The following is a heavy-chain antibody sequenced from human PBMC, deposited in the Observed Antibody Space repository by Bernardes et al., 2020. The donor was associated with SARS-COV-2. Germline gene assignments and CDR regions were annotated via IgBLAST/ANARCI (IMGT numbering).Heavy chain of an antibody. Sequence: GSLRLSCAASGFTFSSYAMSWVRQAPGKGLEWVSAISGSGGNTYYADSVKGRFTISRDNSKNTLYLQMNSLRAEDTAVYYCAKDSDYDFWSGYPSYGMDVWGQGTTVTVSS. J-gene: IGHJ6*02. D-gene: IGHD3-3*01. CDR1: GFTFSSYA. CDR3: AKDSDYDFWSGYPSYGMDV. CDR2: ISGSGGNT. V-gene: IGHV3-23*01.